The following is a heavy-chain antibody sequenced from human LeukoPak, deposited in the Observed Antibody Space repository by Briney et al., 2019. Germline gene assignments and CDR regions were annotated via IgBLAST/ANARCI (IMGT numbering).Heavy chain of an antibody. J-gene: IGHJ5*02. V-gene: IGHV4-4*07. CDR1: GGSISSYY. CDR3: ARRGSGLNWFDP. CDR2: IYTSGST. Sequence: SETLSLTCTVSGGSISSYYWSWIRQPAGKGLEWIGRIYTSGSTNYNPSLKSRVTISVDTSKNQFFLKLSSVTAPDTAVYYCARRGSGLNWFDPWGQGTLVTVSS. D-gene: IGHD3-16*01.